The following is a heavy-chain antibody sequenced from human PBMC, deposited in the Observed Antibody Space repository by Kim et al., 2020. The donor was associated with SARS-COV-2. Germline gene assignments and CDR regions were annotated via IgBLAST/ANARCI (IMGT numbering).Heavy chain of an antibody. V-gene: IGHV3-23*01. CDR2: ISGSGTTT. J-gene: IGHJ4*02. Sequence: GGSLRLSCAASRFTFSNYAMSWVRQAPGEGLEWVSAISGSGTTTYYADSVKGRFTISRDDSKNTLYLQMNSLRAEDTAVYFCAKQGTSGYFDYWGQGTLVTVSS. CDR3: AKQGTSGYFDY. CDR1: RFTFSNYA. D-gene: IGHD1-1*01.